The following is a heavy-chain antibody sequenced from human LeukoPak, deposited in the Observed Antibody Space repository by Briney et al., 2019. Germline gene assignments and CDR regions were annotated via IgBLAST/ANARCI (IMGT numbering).Heavy chain of an antibody. CDR1: GFTFSSYE. J-gene: IGHJ4*02. Sequence: GGSLRLSCAASGFTFSSYEMNWVRQAPGKGLEWVSYISSSGSTIYYADSVKGRFTISRDNAKNSLYLQMNSLRAEDTAVYYSASLGDYYDSSGYYAGNDYWGQGTLVTVSS. D-gene: IGHD3-22*01. V-gene: IGHV3-48*03. CDR2: ISSSGSTI. CDR3: ASLGDYYDSSGYYAGNDY.